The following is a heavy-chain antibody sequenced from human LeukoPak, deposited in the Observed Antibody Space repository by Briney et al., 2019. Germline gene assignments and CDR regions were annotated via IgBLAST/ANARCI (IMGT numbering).Heavy chain of an antibody. CDR3: ATLEIS. J-gene: IGHJ5*02. Sequence: QAGRSLRLSCAASGFTFSSYGMHWVRQAPGKGLEWVAVIPYDGSNKYYADSVKGRFTISRDNSKNTLYLQMNSLRAEDTAVYYCATLEISWGQGTLVTVSS. CDR2: IPYDGSNK. CDR1: GFTFSSYG. V-gene: IGHV3-30*03.